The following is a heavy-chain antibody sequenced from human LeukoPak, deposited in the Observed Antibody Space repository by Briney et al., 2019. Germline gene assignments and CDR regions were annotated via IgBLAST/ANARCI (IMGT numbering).Heavy chain of an antibody. Sequence: SETLSLTCTVSGYSISSGYYWGWIRPPPGKGLEWIGRIYHSGSTYYNPSLKSRVTISVDTSKNQFSLKLSSVTAADTAVYYCARDSDYYDTSGYCLDYWGQGTLVTVSS. D-gene: IGHD3-22*01. J-gene: IGHJ4*02. CDR1: GYSISSGYY. CDR3: ARDSDYYDTSGYCLDY. V-gene: IGHV4-38-2*02. CDR2: IYHSGST.